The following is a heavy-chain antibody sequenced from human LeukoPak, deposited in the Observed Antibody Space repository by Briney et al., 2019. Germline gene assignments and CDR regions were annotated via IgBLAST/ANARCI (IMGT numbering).Heavy chain of an antibody. D-gene: IGHD6-19*01. CDR1: GYTFTGYY. CDR2: INPNSGGT. J-gene: IGHJ4*02. Sequence: GASVKVSCKASGYTFTGYYMHWVRQAPGQGLEWMGWINPNSGGTNYAQKFQGRVTMTRDTSISTAYMELSSLRSEDTAVYYCARVNNFVAVNYFDYWGQGTQVTVSS. CDR3: ARVNNFVAVNYFDY. V-gene: IGHV1-2*02.